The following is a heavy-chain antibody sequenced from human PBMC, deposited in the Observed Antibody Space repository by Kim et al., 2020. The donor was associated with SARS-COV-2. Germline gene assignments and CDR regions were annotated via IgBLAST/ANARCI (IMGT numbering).Heavy chain of an antibody. Sequence: SETLSLTCAVYGGSFSGYYWSWIRQPPGKGLEWIGEINHSGSTNYNPSLKSRVTISVDTSKNQFSLKLSSVTGADTAVYYCARVSLIRYFYCLYYYYYKDVWGKGTTVTVSS. CDR2: INHSGST. D-gene: IGHD3-9*01. V-gene: IGHV4-34*01. CDR3: ARVSLIRYFYCLYYYYYKDV. J-gene: IGHJ6*03. CDR1: GGSFSGYY.